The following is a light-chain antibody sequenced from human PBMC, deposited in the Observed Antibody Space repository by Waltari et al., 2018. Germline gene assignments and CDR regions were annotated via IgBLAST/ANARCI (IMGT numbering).Light chain of an antibody. V-gene: IGKV1-5*03. Sequence: DIQMTQSPSTLSSSVGDTVTITYRASQTVTAWLAWYQQKPGNAPKLLIYKASNLKSGVPSRFSGSGSGTEFTLTINSLQPDDFATYYCQHYNNYSGTFGQGTRVELK. CDR1: QTVTAW. CDR3: QHYNNYSGT. CDR2: KAS. J-gene: IGKJ1*01.